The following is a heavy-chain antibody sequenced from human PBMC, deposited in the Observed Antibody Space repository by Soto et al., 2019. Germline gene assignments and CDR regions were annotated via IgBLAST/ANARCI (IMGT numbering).Heavy chain of an antibody. J-gene: IGHJ4*02. CDR1: SGSISTYY. V-gene: IGHV4-59*01. CDR3: AGAPNWAYFDF. CDR2: IYYTGST. D-gene: IGHD7-27*01. Sequence: QVQLQESGPGLVKPSETLSLTCTVSSGSISTYYWSWIRQPPGKGLEWIGYIYYTGSTNYNPSLKTRVAISMDTSKNPCSLILSSVTAADTAVYYCAGAPNWAYFDFWGRGTLVTVSS.